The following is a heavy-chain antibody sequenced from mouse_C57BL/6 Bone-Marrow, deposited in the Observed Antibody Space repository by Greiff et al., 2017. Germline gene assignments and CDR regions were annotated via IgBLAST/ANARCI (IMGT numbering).Heavy chain of an antibody. D-gene: IGHD1-1*01. V-gene: IGHV1-26*01. CDR3: ARDYYGSSWYFGY. CDR2: INPNNGGT. CDR1: GYTFTDYY. Sequence: EVQLQQSGPELVKPGASVKISCKASGYTFTDYYMNWVKQSHGKSLEWIGDINPNNGGTSYNQKLKGKATLTVDKSSSTAYMELRILTSEDSAVYYCARDYYGSSWYFGYWGQGTILTVSS. J-gene: IGHJ2*01.